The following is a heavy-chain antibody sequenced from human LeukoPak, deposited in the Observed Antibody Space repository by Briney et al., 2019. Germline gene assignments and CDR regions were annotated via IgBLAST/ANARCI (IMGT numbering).Heavy chain of an antibody. CDR3: ARVIKGTVTTPELSYYMDV. D-gene: IGHD4-11*01. CDR2: ISYDGSNK. Sequence: GGSLRLSCAASGFTFSSYAMHWVRQAPGKGLEWVAVISYDGSNKYYADSVKGRFTISRDNSKNTLYLQMNSLRAEDTAVYYCARVIKGTVTTPELSYYMDVWGKGTTVTVSS. J-gene: IGHJ6*03. V-gene: IGHV3-30*04. CDR1: GFTFSSYA.